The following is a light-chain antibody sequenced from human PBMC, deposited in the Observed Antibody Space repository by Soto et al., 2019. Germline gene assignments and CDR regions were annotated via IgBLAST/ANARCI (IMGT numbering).Light chain of an antibody. CDR1: SGHSSYA. Sequence: QLVLTQSPSASASLGASVKLTCTLSSGHSSYAIAWHQQQPEKGPRYLVRLNSDGSHSKGDGIPDRFSGSSSGAERYLTISSLRSEDEADYYCQTLDTGIVVFGGGTKLTVL. CDR2: LNSDGSH. V-gene: IGLV4-69*01. CDR3: QTLDTGIVV. J-gene: IGLJ2*01.